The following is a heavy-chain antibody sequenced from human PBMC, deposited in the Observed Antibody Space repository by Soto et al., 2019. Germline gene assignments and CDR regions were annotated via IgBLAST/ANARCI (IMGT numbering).Heavy chain of an antibody. CDR1: GFSLRISGVG. D-gene: IGHD2-15*01. CDR3: AHSATVSDVFDI. J-gene: IGHJ3*02. Sequence: QITLKESGPTLVKPTQTLTLTCTFSGFSLRISGVGVGWIRQPPGKALEWLALIYWDDDKRYSPSLKSRLTITKDTSKTQVVLKMTNMDPVDTATYYCAHSATVSDVFDIWGQGTMFTVSS. CDR2: IYWDDDK. V-gene: IGHV2-5*02.